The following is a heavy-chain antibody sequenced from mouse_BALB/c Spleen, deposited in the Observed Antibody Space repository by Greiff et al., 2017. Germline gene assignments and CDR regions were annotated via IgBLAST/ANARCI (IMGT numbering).Heavy chain of an antibody. CDR1: EYEFPSHD. CDR3: ARPYGNYAMDY. Sequence: VQLQQSGGGLVQPGESLKLSCESNEYEFPSHDMSWVRKTPEKRLELVAAINSDGGSTYYPDTMERRFIISRDNTKKTLYLQMSSLRSEYTALYYCARPYGNYAMDYWGQGTSVTVSS. D-gene: IGHD2-1*01. CDR2: INSDGGST. V-gene: IGHV5-2*01. J-gene: IGHJ4*01.